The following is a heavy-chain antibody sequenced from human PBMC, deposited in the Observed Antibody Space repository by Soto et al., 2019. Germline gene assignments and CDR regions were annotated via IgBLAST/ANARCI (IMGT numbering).Heavy chain of an antibody. CDR3: AADRVDYYDSSGYLGGNWFDP. CDR1: GFTFTSSA. V-gene: IGHV1-58*02. Sequence: ASVKVSCKASGFTFTSSAMQWVRQARGQRLEWIGWIVVGSGNTNYAQKFQERVTITRDMSTSTAYMELSSLRSEDTAVYYCAADRVDYYDSSGYLGGNWFDPWGQGTLVTVSS. CDR2: IVVGSGNT. J-gene: IGHJ5*02. D-gene: IGHD3-22*01.